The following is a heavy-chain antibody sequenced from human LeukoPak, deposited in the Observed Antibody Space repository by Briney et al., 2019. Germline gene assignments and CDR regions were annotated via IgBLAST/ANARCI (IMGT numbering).Heavy chain of an antibody. Sequence: GGSLRLSCKASGFTFTNAWMNWVRQAPGKGLEWVGRIKSKSDGGTIDYAAPVKGRFTISRDDSKNTLYLQMHSLTTEDTAVYYCATTRTYWGQGTLVTVSS. CDR3: ATTRTY. CDR1: GFTFTNAW. J-gene: IGHJ4*02. CDR2: IKSKSDGGTI. V-gene: IGHV3-15*07.